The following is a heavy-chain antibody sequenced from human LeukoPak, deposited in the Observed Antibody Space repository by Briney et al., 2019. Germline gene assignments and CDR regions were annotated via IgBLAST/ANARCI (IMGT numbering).Heavy chain of an antibody. D-gene: IGHD5-18*01. CDR1: GGSISSYY. V-gene: IGHV4-59*01. Sequence: SETLSLTCTVSGGSISSYYWSWIRQPPGKGLEWIGYIYYSGSTNYNPSLKSRVTISVDTSKSQFSLKLSSVTAADTAVYYCARVVYSYGYAIDYWGQGTLVTVSS. CDR2: IYYSGST. CDR3: ARVVYSYGYAIDY. J-gene: IGHJ4*02.